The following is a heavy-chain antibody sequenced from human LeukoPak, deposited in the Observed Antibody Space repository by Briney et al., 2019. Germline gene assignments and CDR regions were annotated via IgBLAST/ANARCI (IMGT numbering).Heavy chain of an antibody. CDR3: ARARRYRSSWYHDY. J-gene: IGHJ4*02. Sequence: GGSLRLSSAASRFSFSTYTMNWVRQAPGKGLDWVSYISSSSSTIYYADSVKGRFTISRDNANNSLYLQMNSLRDEDTAVYYCARARRYRSSWYHDYWGQGSLVTVSS. CDR1: RFSFSTYT. CDR2: ISSSSSTI. D-gene: IGHD6-13*01. V-gene: IGHV3-48*02.